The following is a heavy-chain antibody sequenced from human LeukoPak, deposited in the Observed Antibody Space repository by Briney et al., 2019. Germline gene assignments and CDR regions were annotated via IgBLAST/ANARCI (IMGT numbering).Heavy chain of an antibody. V-gene: IGHV3-7*01. J-gene: IGHJ4*02. CDR3: ATSDDSSGSD. CDR2: INLDGSVI. CDR1: GFTFSSYG. Sequence: PGGSLRLSCAASGFTFSSYGMHWVRQAPGKGLEWVANINLDGSVIHYVDSAKGRFTISRDNAKNSLYLQMNYLRAEDTAFYYCATSDDSSGSDWGQGTLVTVSS. D-gene: IGHD3-22*01.